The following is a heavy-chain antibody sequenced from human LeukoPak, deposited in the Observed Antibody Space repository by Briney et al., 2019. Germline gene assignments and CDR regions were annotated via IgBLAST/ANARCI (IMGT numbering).Heavy chain of an antibody. CDR1: GYSFDSYW. V-gene: IGHV5-51*01. J-gene: IGHJ2*01. CDR2: FYPTDSDT. D-gene: IGHD2-21*01. CDR3: ARSLVTHWHFDL. Sequence: GESLKISCQGSGYSFDSYWNGWVRQMPGKGLEWIGIFYPTDSDTHYSPSFQGQFTMSADTSINTAYLQWSSLKASDTAIYYCARSLVTHWHFDLWGRGTPVIVSS.